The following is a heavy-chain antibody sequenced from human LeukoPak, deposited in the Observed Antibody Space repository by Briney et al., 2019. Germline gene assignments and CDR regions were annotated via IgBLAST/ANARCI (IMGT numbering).Heavy chain of an antibody. D-gene: IGHD3-22*01. J-gene: IGHJ3*02. CDR1: GFTFSSYG. CDR3: ARAEGYYDSSGNDAFDI. V-gene: IGHV3-33*01. CDR2: IWNDGSNK. Sequence: PGRSPRLSCAASGFTFSSYGMHWVRQAPGKGLEWVAVIWNDGSNKYYADSVKGRFTISRDNSKNTLYLQMNSLRAEDTAVYYCARAEGYYDSSGNDAFDIWGQGTMFTVSP.